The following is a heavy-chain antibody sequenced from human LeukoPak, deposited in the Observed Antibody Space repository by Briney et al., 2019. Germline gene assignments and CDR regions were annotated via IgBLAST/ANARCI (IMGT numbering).Heavy chain of an antibody. CDR2: ISSSSSYI. V-gene: IGHV3-21*01. J-gene: IGHJ3*02. CDR1: GFTFSSYR. D-gene: IGHD3-10*02. CDR3: ARDIFGEYAFDI. Sequence: GGSLRLSCAASGFTFSSYRMNWVRQAPGKGLEWVSSISSSSSYIYYADSVKGRFTISRDNAKNLLYLQMNSLRAEDTAVYYCARDIFGEYAFDIWGQGTMVTVSS.